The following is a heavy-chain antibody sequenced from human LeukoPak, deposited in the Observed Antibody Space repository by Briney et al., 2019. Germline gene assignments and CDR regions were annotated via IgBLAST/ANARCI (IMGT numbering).Heavy chain of an antibody. CDR2: INPSGGST. CDR1: GYTFTSYY. V-gene: IGHV1-46*01. Sequence: GASVKVSCKASGYTFTSYYMHWVRQAPGQGLEWMGIINPSGGSTSYAQKFQGRVTMTRDMSTSTVYMELSSLRSEDTAVYYCARGDYSSGWYGYYYYYMDVWGKGTTVTVSS. D-gene: IGHD6-19*01. CDR3: ARGDYSSGWYGYYYYYMDV. J-gene: IGHJ6*03.